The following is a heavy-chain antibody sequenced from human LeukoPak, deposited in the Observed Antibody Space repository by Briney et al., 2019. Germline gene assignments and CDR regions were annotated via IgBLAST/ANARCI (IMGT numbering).Heavy chain of an antibody. J-gene: IGHJ3*02. CDR1: GYTFTGYC. CDR3: AREHCSGGSCYSLAFDI. CDR2: INPNSGGT. V-gene: IGHV1-2*02. Sequence: VASVKVSCKASGYTFTGYCMHWVRQAPGQGLEWMGWINPNSGGTNYAQKFQGRVTMTRDTSISTAYMELSRLRSDDTAVYYCAREHCSGGSCYSLAFDIWGQGTMVTVSS. D-gene: IGHD2-15*01.